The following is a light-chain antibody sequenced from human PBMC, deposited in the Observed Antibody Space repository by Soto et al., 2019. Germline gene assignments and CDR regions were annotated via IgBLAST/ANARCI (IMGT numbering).Light chain of an antibody. V-gene: IGLV2-18*02. CDR1: SSDVGKYDR. CDR3: SSYTSRSRYV. J-gene: IGLJ1*01. CDR2: EVI. Sequence: QSVLTQPPSVSGSPGQSVTISCTGTSSDVGKYDRVSWYQQPPGTAPKLIIYEVINRPSGVPARFSGSKSGNTASLTFFGLQAEDEADYYCSSYTSRSRYVFGTGTKVTVL.